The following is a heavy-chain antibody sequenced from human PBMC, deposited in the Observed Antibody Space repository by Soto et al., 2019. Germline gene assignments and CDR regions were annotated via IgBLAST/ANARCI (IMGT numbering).Heavy chain of an antibody. CDR2: INHSGST. J-gene: IGHJ4*02. CDR3: ARRGYSSSYRHLDY. CDR1: GGSFSGYY. Sequence: SETLSLTCAVYGGSFSGYYWSWIRQPPGKGLEWIGEINHSGSTNYNPSLKSRVTISVDTSKNQFSLKLSSVTAADTAVYYCARRGYSSSYRHLDYWGQGTLVTVSS. V-gene: IGHV4-34*01. D-gene: IGHD6-13*01.